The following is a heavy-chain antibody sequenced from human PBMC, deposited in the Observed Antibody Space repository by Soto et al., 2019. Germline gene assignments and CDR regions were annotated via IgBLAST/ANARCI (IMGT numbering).Heavy chain of an antibody. CDR3: AKGRYDFWSGYPYFDY. CDR2: ISGSGGST. Sequence: GGSLRLSCAASGFTFSSYAMSWVRQAPGKGLEWVSAISGSGGSTYYADFVKGRFTISRDNSKNTLYLQMNSLRAEDTAVYYCAKGRYDFWSGYPYFDYWGQGTLVTVSS. V-gene: IGHV3-23*01. CDR1: GFTFSSYA. D-gene: IGHD3-3*01. J-gene: IGHJ4*02.